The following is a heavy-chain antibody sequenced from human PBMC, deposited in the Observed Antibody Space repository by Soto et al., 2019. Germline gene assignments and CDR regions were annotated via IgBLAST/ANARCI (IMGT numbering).Heavy chain of an antibody. Sequence: PSETLSLTCAVSGGSLSSSKWGGLIRQPPGKGLEWIGFISYSGSAYYNPSLKSRVTISVDTSKNQFSLNLSFVTAADTAVYYCATMGTPATGLYYFDYWGQGTLVTVSS. J-gene: IGHJ4*02. CDR1: GGSLSSSKWG. CDR2: ISYSGSA. V-gene: IGHV4-30-4*01. CDR3: ATMGTPATGLYYFDY. D-gene: IGHD2-15*01.